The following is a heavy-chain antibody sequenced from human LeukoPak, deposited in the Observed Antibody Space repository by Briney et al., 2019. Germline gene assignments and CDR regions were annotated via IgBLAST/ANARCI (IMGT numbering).Heavy chain of an antibody. CDR2: ISAYNGNT. CDR3: ARDTMVRGVIDLYYFDY. D-gene: IGHD3-10*01. Sequence: ASVKVSCKASGYTFTSYGISWVRQAPGQGLEWMGWISAYNGNTNYAQKLQGRVTMTTDTSTSTAYMGLRSLRSDDTAVYYCARDTMVRGVIDLYYFDYWGQGTLVTVSS. J-gene: IGHJ4*02. V-gene: IGHV1-18*04. CDR1: GYTFTSYG.